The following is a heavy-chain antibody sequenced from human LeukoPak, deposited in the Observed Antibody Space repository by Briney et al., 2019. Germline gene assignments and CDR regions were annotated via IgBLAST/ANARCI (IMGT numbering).Heavy chain of an antibody. D-gene: IGHD3-10*01. CDR3: AKDLMRDRWFGES. V-gene: IGHV3-30*02. Sequence: GGSLRLSCAASGFTFSYYGMYWVRQAPGKGLEWVAFVRYDGNDKYYADSVKGRFTISRDNFKNTLYLQMSSLAPEDTAVYYCAKDLMRDRWFGESWGQGTLVTVSS. CDR1: GFTFSYYG. CDR2: VRYDGNDK. J-gene: IGHJ5*02.